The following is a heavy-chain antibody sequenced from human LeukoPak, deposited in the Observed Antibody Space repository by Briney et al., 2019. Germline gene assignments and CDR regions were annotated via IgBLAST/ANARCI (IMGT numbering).Heavy chain of an antibody. D-gene: IGHD2-15*01. J-gene: IGHJ5*02. CDR2: IYHSGST. V-gene: IGHV4-30-2*03. CDR3: ARRLPRIYCSGGSCYSDVGWFDP. CDR1: GGSISSGGYS. Sequence: PSQTLSLTCAVSGGSISSGGYSWSWIRQPPGKGLEWIGYIYHSGSTYYNPSLKSRVTISVDTSKNQFSLKLSSVTAADTAVYYCARRLPRIYCSGGSCYSDVGWFDPWGQGTLVTVSS.